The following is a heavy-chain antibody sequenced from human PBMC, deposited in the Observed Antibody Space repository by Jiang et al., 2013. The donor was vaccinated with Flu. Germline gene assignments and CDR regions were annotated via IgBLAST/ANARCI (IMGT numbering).Heavy chain of an antibody. J-gene: IGHJ4*02. CDR1: GGSISSSSYY. CDR3: ARTYSYGFQYYFDY. CDR2: IYYSGST. D-gene: IGHD5-18*01. V-gene: IGHV4-39*01. Sequence: GPGLVKPSETLSLTCTVSGGSISSSSYYWGWIRQPPGKGLEWIGSIYYSGSTYYNPSLKSRVTISVDTSKNQFSLKLSSVTAADTAVYYCARTYSYGFQYYFDYWGQGTLVTVSS.